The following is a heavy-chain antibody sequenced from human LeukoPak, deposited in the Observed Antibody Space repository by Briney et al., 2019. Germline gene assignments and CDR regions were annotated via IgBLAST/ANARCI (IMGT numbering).Heavy chain of an antibody. J-gene: IGHJ4*02. CDR3: ARSQWELNGFDY. CDR2: IYYSGST. D-gene: IGHD1-26*01. CDR1: GGSISSYY. V-gene: IGHV4-59*01. Sequence: SETLSLTCTVSGGSISSYYWSWIRQPPGKGLEWIGYIYYSGSTNYNPSLKSRVTISVDTSKNQFSLKLSTVTAADTAVYYCARSQWELNGFDYWSQGTLVTVSS.